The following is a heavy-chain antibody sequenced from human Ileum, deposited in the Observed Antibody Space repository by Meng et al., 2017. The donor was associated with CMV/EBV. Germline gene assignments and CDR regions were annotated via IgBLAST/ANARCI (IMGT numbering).Heavy chain of an antibody. CDR3: ARNYGSGNWNFFHY. J-gene: IGHJ4*02. Sequence: QVLLAEAGQGLVQASQTLSLTCYVLGGSISNYYWSWIRQPAGKGLEWTAHIYTSGTTNYNPSLKSRFTMSVDTSRNQFSLKLTSVTAADTAVYYCARNYGSGNWNFFHYWGQGTLVTVSS. CDR2: IYTSGTT. V-gene: IGHV4-4*07. D-gene: IGHD3-10*01. CDR1: GGSISNYY.